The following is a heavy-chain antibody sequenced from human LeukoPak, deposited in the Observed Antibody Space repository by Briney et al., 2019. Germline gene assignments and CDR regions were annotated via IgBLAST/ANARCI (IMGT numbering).Heavy chain of an antibody. V-gene: IGHV1-18*01. CDR2: ISAYNGNT. D-gene: IGHD1-26*01. Sequence: ASVKVSCKASGYTFTSYGISWVRQAPGQGLEWMGWISAYNGNTNYAQKLQGRVTMTRDMSTSTVYMELSSLRSEDTAVYYCAKFPRASGSYWFDPWGQGTLVTVSS. CDR1: GYTFTSYG. J-gene: IGHJ5*02. CDR3: AKFPRASGSYWFDP.